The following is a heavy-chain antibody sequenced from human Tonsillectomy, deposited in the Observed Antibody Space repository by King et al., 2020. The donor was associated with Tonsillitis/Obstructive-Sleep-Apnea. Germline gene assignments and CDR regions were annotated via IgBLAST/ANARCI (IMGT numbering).Heavy chain of an antibody. D-gene: IGHD3-3*01. Sequence: QLVQSGSELKKPGASVKVSCKASGYTFTSYALNWVRQAPGQGLEWMGWSNTNTGNPTYAQGFTGRFVFSLDTSVNTAYLQISSLEAEDTAVYYCAREQADDFWSGYSFYFDYWGQGTLVTVSS. CDR3: AREQADDFWSGYSFYFDY. CDR1: GYTFTSYA. J-gene: IGHJ4*02. CDR2: SNTNTGNP. V-gene: IGHV7-4-1*02.